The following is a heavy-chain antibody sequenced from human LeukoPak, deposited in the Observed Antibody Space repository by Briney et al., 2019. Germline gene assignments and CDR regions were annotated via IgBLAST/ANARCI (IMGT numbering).Heavy chain of an antibody. J-gene: IGHJ4*02. CDR3: ARVQVSDDNWGFFDY. Sequence: ASVKVSCKASGYTFPANYMHWVRQAPGQGLEWMGWINPNSGGSNCAQKFQGRVTMTRETSISTAYMELSRLSSDDTAVFYCARVQVSDDNWGFFDYWGQGTLVTVSS. D-gene: IGHD1-1*01. V-gene: IGHV1-2*02. CDR1: GYTFPANY. CDR2: INPNSGGS.